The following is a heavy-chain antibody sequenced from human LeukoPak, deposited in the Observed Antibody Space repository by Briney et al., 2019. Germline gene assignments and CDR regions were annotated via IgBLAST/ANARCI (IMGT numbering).Heavy chain of an antibody. V-gene: IGHV1-2*04. J-gene: IGHJ4*02. Sequence: GASVKVSCMASGYTFTGYYMHWVRQAPGQGLEWMGWINPNSGGTNYAQKFQGWVTMTRDTSISTAYMELSRLRSDDTAVYYCARDSYGSGSYYGYWGQGTLVTVSS. CDR1: GYTFTGYY. CDR2: INPNSGGT. D-gene: IGHD3-10*01. CDR3: ARDSYGSGSYYGY.